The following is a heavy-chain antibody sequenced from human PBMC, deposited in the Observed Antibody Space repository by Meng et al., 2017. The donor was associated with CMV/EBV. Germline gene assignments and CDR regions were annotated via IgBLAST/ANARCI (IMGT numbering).Heavy chain of an antibody. CDR2: IIPIFGTA. Sequence: SVPVSCKASGCTFSSYAISWVRQAPGQGLEWMGGIIPIFGTANYAQKFQGRVTITTDESTSTAYMELSSLRSEDTVVYYCARGNDYSLNGWFGYWGQGTLVTVSS. CDR3: ARGNDYSLNGWFGY. V-gene: IGHV1-69*05. CDR1: GCTFSSYA. J-gene: IGHJ5*01. D-gene: IGHD4-11*01.